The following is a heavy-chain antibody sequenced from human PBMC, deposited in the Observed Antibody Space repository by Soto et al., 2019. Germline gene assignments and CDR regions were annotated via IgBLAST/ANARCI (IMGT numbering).Heavy chain of an antibody. CDR2: IYYSGST. CDR1: GGSISSYY. D-gene: IGHD2-15*01. J-gene: IGHJ4*02. Sequence: PSETLSLTCTVSGGSISSYYWSWIRQPPGKGLEWIGYIYYSGSTNYNPSLKSRVTISVDTSKNQFSLKLSSVTAADTAVYYCARGGSGGSNFDYWGQGTLVTVSS. CDR3: ARGGSGGSNFDY. V-gene: IGHV4-59*01.